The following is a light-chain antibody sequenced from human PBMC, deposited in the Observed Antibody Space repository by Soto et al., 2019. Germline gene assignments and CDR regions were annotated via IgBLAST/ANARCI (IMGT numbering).Light chain of an antibody. Sequence: QSVLTQSPSASASLGASVKLTCTLSSGHSSYAIAWHQQHPEKGPRYLMKLNSAGSHSKGDGIPDRFSGSSSGAERYLTISSLQSEDVADYYCQTWGTGIQVFGGGTKVTVL. CDR3: QTWGTGIQV. CDR1: SGHSSYA. CDR2: LNSAGSH. J-gene: IGLJ2*01. V-gene: IGLV4-69*01.